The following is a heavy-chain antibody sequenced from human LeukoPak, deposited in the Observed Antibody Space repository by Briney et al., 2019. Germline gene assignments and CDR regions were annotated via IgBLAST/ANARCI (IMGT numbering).Heavy chain of an antibody. D-gene: IGHD3-10*01. CDR2: INPNSGGT. J-gene: IGHJ4*02. V-gene: IGHV1-2*02. Sequence: GASVKVSCKASGYTFTSYYMHWVRQAPGQGLEWMGWINPNSGGTNYAQKFQGRVTMTRDTSISTAYMELSRLRSDDTAVYYCARVGYGSGSYYNGWGQGTLVTVSS. CDR1: GYTFTSYY. CDR3: ARVGYGSGSYYNG.